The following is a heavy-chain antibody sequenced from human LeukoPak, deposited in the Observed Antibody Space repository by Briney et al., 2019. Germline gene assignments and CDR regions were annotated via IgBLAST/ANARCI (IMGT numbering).Heavy chain of an antibody. D-gene: IGHD5-24*01. Sequence: PSETLSLTCAVYGGSFSGYYWSWIRQPPGKGLEWIGEINHSGSTNYNPSLKSRVTISVDTSKNQFSLKLSSVTAADTAVYYCARGGRRWLTDWFDPWGQGTLVTVSS. V-gene: IGHV4-34*01. CDR2: INHSGST. CDR1: GGSFSGYY. J-gene: IGHJ5*02. CDR3: ARGGRRWLTDWFDP.